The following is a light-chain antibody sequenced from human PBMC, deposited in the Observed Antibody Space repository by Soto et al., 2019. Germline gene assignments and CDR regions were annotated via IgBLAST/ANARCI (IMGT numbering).Light chain of an antibody. CDR1: NIGSQS. V-gene: IGLV3-21*04. CDR2: YDR. CDR3: QVWDSSSDHLGV. Sequence: SYVLTQPPSVSVSPGNTTRITCGGSNIGSQSVHWYQQKPGQAPVLVVFYDRVRPSGIPERFSGSNSGNTATLTISRVEAGDEADYYCQVWDSSSDHLGVFGGGTTLTVL. J-gene: IGLJ2*01.